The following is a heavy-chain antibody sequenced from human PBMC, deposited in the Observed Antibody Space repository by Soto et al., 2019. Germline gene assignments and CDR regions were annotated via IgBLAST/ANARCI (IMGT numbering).Heavy chain of an antibody. V-gene: IGHV4-39*01. CDR3: ARLKYYGSGSLFSFNCLDL. CDR1: GGSISSNRYY. Sequence: SETLSLTCSVSGGSISSNRYYWGWIRQPPGKGLEWIGNIYYSGNTYYNLSLKSRVTISVDTSENQFSLKLSSVTASDTAVYYCARLKYYGSGSLFSFNCLDLWGPGTLVTVSS. J-gene: IGHJ5*02. CDR2: IYYSGNT. D-gene: IGHD3-10*01.